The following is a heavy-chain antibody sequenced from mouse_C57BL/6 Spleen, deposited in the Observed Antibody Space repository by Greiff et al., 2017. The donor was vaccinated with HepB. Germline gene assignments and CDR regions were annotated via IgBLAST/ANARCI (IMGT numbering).Heavy chain of an antibody. D-gene: IGHD1-1*02. Sequence: VQLVESGAELVKPGASVKISCKASGYAFSSYWMNWVKQRPGKGPEWIGQIYPGDGDTNYNGKFKGKATLTADKSSSTAYMQLSSLTSEDSAVYFCARSGGALYFDVWGTGTTVTVSS. CDR2: IYPGDGDT. J-gene: IGHJ1*03. CDR3: ARSGGALYFDV. CDR1: GYAFSSYW. V-gene: IGHV1-80*01.